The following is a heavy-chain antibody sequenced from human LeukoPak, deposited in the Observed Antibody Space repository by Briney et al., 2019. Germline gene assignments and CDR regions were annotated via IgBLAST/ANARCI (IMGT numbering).Heavy chain of an antibody. J-gene: IGHJ5*02. D-gene: IGHD2-2*01. CDR2: IYTSGST. Sequence: SETLSLTCTVSGGSISSSSYYWSWIRQPAGKGLEWIGRIYTSGSTNYNPSLKSRVTMSVDTSKNQFSLKLSSVTAADTAVYYCARGTKYCSSTSCSNWFDPWGQGTLVTVSS. CDR3: ARGTKYCSSTSCSNWFDP. CDR1: GGSISSSSYY. V-gene: IGHV4-61*02.